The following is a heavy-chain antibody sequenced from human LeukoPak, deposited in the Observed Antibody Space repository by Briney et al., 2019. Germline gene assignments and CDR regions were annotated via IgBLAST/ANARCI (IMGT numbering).Heavy chain of an antibody. CDR1: GGSISSYY. CDR3: ARDKLGSSWVYYLDN. V-gene: IGHV4-59*01. Sequence: SETLSLTCSVSGGSISSYYWNWIRQSPGKGLEWIGNIHHSRSTNYNPSLKSRVTISVDTPNNQISLKVRSVTAADTAVYYCARDKLGSSWVYYLDNWGQGTLVTVSS. D-gene: IGHD6-13*01. CDR2: IHHSRST. J-gene: IGHJ4*02.